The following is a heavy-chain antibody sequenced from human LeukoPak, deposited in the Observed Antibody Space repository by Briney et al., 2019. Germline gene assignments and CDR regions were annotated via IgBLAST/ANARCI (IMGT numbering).Heavy chain of an antibody. V-gene: IGHV3-21*01. CDR3: ARDEYSSGWY. CDR1: GFTFSSYS. D-gene: IGHD6-19*01. J-gene: IGHJ1*01. CDR2: ISSSSRYI. Sequence: NPGGSLRLSCAASGFTFSSYSMNWVRQAPEKGLEWVSCISSSSRYIYYSDSVKGRFTISRDNAKNSLYLQRDSQRAEDSAVYYCARDEYSSGWYWGQGTLVTVSS.